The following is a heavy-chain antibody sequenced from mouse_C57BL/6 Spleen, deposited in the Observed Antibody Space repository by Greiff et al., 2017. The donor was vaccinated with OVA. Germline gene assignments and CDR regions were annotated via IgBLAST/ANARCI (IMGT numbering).Heavy chain of an antibody. CDR1: GFSFNTYA. CDR3: VRQPTGTFFDY. CDR2: IRSKSNNYAT. Sequence: EVKLMESGGGLVQPKGSLKLSCAASGFSFNTYAMNWVRQAPGKGLEWVARIRSKSNNYATYYADSVKDRFTISRDDSESMLYLQMNNLKTEDTAMYYCVRQPTGTFFDYWGQGTTLTVSS. J-gene: IGHJ2*01. D-gene: IGHD4-1*01. V-gene: IGHV10-1*01.